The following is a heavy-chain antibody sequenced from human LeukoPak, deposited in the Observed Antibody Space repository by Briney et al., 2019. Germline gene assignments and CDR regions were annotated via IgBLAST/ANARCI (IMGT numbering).Heavy chain of an antibody. D-gene: IGHD1-26*01. CDR3: ARHTSGGSYYFDY. CDR2: IYYSGST. Sequence: PSETLSLTCTVSGGSISSYYWSWIRQPPGKGLEWIGYIYYSGSTNYNPSLKSRVTISVDTSKNQFSLKLSSVTAADTAVYYCARHTSGGSYYFDYWGQGTLVTVSS. J-gene: IGHJ4*02. V-gene: IGHV4-59*08. CDR1: GGSISSYY.